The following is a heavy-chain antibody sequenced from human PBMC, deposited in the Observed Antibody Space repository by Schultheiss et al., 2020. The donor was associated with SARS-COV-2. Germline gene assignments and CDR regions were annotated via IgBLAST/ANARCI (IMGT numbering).Heavy chain of an antibody. CDR1: GFTFSSYE. V-gene: IGHV3-23*01. J-gene: IGHJ6*02. CDR2: ISGSGGST. Sequence: GGSLRLSCAASGFTFSSYEMNWVRQAPGKGLEWVSAISGSGGSTYYADSVKGRFTISRDNSKNTLYLQMNSLRAEDTAVYYCARDPGYYGMDVWGQGTTVTVAS. CDR3: ARDPGYYGMDV.